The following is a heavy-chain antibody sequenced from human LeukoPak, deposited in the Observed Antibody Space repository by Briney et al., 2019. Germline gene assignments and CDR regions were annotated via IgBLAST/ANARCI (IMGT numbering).Heavy chain of an antibody. CDR3: ARDKGGYNLGLIDY. J-gene: IGHJ4*02. CDR1: GFTFSSYW. CDR2: IKQDGSEK. Sequence: PGGSLRLSCAASGFTFSSYWMSWVRQAPGKGLEWVANIKQDGSEKYYVDSVKGRFTISRDNAKNSLYLQMNSLRAEDTAVYYCARDKGGYNLGLIDYWGQGTLVTVSS. D-gene: IGHD5-12*01. V-gene: IGHV3-7*01.